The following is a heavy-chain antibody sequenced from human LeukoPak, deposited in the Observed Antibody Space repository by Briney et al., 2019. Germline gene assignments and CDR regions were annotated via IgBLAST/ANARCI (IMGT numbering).Heavy chain of an antibody. D-gene: IGHD6-19*01. J-gene: IGHJ4*02. CDR1: GSTFSSYG. CDR3: AREKARIAVAGTGFGDY. V-gene: IGHV3-33*01. Sequence: GGSLRLSCAASGSTFSSYGMHWVRQAPGKGLEWVAVIWYDGSNKYYADSVKGRFTISRDNSKNTLYLQMNSLRAEDTAVYYCAREKARIAVAGTGFGDYWGQGTLVTVSS. CDR2: IWYDGSNK.